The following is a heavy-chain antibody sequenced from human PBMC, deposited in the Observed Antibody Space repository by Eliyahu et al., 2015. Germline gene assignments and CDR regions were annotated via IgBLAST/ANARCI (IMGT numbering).Heavy chain of an antibody. Sequence: EVQLVQSGAEMKKPEESLTISCTGSGYKFTTYWISWVRQMPGKGLEWMGRIDPSNSFNNYSPSFQGRVTMSADKSSDTAYLQWSSLKASDTAMYYCARHFSLNPSGYFDQWGQGTLVTVSS. D-gene: IGHD6-25*01. CDR2: IDPSNSFN. CDR3: ARHFSLNPSGYFDQ. CDR1: GYKFTTYW. J-gene: IGHJ4*02. V-gene: IGHV5-10-1*03.